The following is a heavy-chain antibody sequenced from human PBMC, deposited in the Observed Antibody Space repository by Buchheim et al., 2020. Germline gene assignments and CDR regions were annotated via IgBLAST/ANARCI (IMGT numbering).Heavy chain of an antibody. V-gene: IGHV4-59*01. CDR3: ARDGTTTGGYYFDY. CDR2: IYYSGST. Sequence: QVQLQESGPGLVKPSETLSVTCTVSGGSIGSYYWSWIRQPPGKGLEWIGYIYYSGSTNYNPSLKSRVSISVDTSKKTFSLKLSSVIAADTAVYYCARDGTTTGGYYFDYWGQGTL. CDR1: GGSIGSYY. J-gene: IGHJ4*02. D-gene: IGHD1-1*01.